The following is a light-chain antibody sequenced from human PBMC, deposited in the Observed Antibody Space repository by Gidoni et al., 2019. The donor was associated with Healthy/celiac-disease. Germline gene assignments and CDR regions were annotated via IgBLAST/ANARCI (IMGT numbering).Light chain of an antibody. CDR2: DAS. V-gene: IGKV1-5*01. Sequence: DIQLTQSPSTLSASVGGRVTIPCRASQSISSWLAWYQQKPGKAPKLLIYDASSLESGVPSRFSGSGSGTEFTLTISSLQPDDFATYYCQQYNSHWTFGQGTKVEIK. CDR3: QQYNSHWT. CDR1: QSISSW. J-gene: IGKJ1*01.